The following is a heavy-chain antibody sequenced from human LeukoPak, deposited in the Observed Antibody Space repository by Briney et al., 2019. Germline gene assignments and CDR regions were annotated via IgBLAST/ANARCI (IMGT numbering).Heavy chain of an antibody. CDR2: IYYSGST. Sequence: SETLSLTCTVSGGSISSSSYYWGWIRQPPGKGLEWIGSIYYSGSTYYNPSLKSRVTISVDTSKNQFSLKLSSVTAADTAVYYCARARRQIAAAYDYWGQGTLVTVSS. CDR1: GGSISSSSYY. J-gene: IGHJ4*02. D-gene: IGHD6-13*01. CDR3: ARARRQIAAAYDY. V-gene: IGHV4-39*07.